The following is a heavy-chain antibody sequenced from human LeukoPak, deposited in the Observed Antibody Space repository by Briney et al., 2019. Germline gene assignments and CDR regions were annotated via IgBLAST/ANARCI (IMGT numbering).Heavy chain of an antibody. J-gene: IGHJ4*02. V-gene: IGHV3-11*04. CDR3: AGAGRGFTYGYSDY. Sequence: PGGSLRLSCAASGFTFSDYYMTWIRQAPGKGLEWVSYITSSGTSIYYADSVKGRFTISRDNAKSSLYLQMNSLRAEDTAVYYCAGAGRGFTYGYSDYWGQGTLVTVSS. D-gene: IGHD5-18*01. CDR1: GFTFSDYY. CDR2: ITSSGTSI.